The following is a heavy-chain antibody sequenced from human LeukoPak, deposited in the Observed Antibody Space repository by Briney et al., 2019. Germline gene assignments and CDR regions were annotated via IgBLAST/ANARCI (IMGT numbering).Heavy chain of an antibody. CDR3: ARGSGSYYNLIDY. CDR1: GGSFSGYY. Sequence: SETLSLTCAVYGGSFSGYYWSWIRQPPGKGLEWIGEINHSGSTNYNPSLKSRVTISVDTSKNQFSLKLSSVTAADTAVYYCARGSGSYYNLIDYWDQGTLVTVSS. CDR2: INHSGST. J-gene: IGHJ4*02. V-gene: IGHV4-34*01. D-gene: IGHD3-10*01.